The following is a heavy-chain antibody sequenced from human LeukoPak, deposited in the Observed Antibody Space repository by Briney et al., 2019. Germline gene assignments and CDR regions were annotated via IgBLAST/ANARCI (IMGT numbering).Heavy chain of an antibody. Sequence: SQTLSLTCTVSGGSISSYYWSWIRQPPGKGLEWIGYIYYSGSTNYNPSLKSRVTISVDTSKNQFSLKLSSVTAADTAVYYCARVRRAVAVLLYYYWFDPWGQGTLVTVSS. CDR3: ARVRRAVAVLLYYYWFDP. J-gene: IGHJ5*02. CDR2: IYYSGST. CDR1: GGSISSYY. D-gene: IGHD6-19*01. V-gene: IGHV4-59*01.